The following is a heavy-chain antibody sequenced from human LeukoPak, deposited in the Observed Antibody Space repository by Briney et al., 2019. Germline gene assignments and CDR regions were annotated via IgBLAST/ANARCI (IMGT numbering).Heavy chain of an antibody. V-gene: IGHV3-23*01. J-gene: IGHJ4*02. CDR2: ISGSGGST. D-gene: IGHD2-2*01. CDR3: AKDRGPVNCCSSTSCSYSESEGFDY. CDR1: GFTFSSYA. Sequence: GGSLRLSCAASGFTFSSYAMSWVRQAPGKGLEWVSAISGSGGSTYYADSVKGRFTISRDNSKNTLYLQMNSLRAEDTAVYYCAKDRGPVNCCSSTSCSYSESEGFDYWGQGTLVTVSS.